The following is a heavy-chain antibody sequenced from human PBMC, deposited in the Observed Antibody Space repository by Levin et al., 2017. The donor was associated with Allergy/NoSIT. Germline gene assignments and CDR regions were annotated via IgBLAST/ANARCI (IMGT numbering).Heavy chain of an antibody. Sequence: SETLSLTCTVSGDSVISGHYYWSWIRQSPGKGLEWIGHSYYSGTAYYNPSLKSRLTISVDTSQNQFSLNLNSVTAADTAVYYCARVRNAGGRGWFDSWGQGTLVTVSS. D-gene: IGHD2-8*02. CDR3: ARVRNAGGRGWFDS. V-gene: IGHV4-31*03. CDR1: GDSVISGHYY. CDR2: SYYSGTA. J-gene: IGHJ5*01.